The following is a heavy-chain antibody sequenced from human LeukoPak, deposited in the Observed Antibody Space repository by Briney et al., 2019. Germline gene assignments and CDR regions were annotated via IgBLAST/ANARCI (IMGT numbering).Heavy chain of an antibody. CDR2: IDKKDNLYAT. V-gene: IGHV3-73*01. CDR1: GFAFRGSA. CDR3: TRDRGTYNWFDP. J-gene: IGHJ5*02. D-gene: IGHD2-15*01. Sequence: PGGSLKLSCVASGFAFRGSAVQLVRQSSRFWLVGVGHIDKKDNLYATAYAESVKGRFTISRDDSKDTAFLHMDSLKTEDTALYYCTRDRGTYNWFDPWGQGTLVNVSS.